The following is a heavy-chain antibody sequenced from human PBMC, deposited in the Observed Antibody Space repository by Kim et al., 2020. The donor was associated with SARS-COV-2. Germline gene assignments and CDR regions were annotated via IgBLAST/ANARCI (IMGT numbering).Heavy chain of an antibody. CDR1: GFTVSSNY. D-gene: IGHD2-2*01. V-gene: IGHV3-66*01. CDR2: IYNGGST. Sequence: GGSLRLSCAASGFTVSSNYMSWVRQAPGKGLEWISVIYNGGSTYYVDSVKGRFNISRDNSKNMLYLQMNSLRAEDTAVYYCATQLNGLGHYWGQGTLVTV. J-gene: IGHJ4*02. CDR3: ATQLNGLGHY.